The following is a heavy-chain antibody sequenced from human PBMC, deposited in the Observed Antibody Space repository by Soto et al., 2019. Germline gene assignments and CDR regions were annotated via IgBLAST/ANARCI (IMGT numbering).Heavy chain of an antibody. CDR3: VKDDSY. V-gene: IGHV3-23*01. Sequence: SLRLSCAASGFRFSSYAMSWVRQAPGKGLEWVSGVSGSGGGTNYADSVKGRFTISRGNSKNTLYLQMNSLRAEDTAVYYCVKDDSYWGQGALVTVSS. J-gene: IGHJ4*02. CDR2: VSGSGGGT. CDR1: GFRFSSYA. D-gene: IGHD2-21*02.